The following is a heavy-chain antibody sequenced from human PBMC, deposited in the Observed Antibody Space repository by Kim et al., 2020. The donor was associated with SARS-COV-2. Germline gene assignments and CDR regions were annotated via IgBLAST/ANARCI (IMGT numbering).Heavy chain of an antibody. D-gene: IGHD2-2*01. CDR1: GGSISSGGYY. CDR2: IYYSGST. CDR3: ARGGGVVVPAARIDP. J-gene: IGHJ5*02. Sequence: SETLSLTCTVSGGSISSGGYYWSWIRQHPGKGLEWIGYIYYSGSTYYNPSLKSRVTISVDTSKNQFSLKLSSVTAADTAVYYCARGGGVVVPAARIDPWGQGTLVTVSS. V-gene: IGHV4-31*03.